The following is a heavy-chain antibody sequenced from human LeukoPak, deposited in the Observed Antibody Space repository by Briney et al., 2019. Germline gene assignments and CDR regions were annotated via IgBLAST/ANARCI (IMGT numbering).Heavy chain of an antibody. J-gene: IGHJ5*02. CDR2: IKHSGST. CDR1: GGSFSGYY. CDR3: ARYSGTQFGP. Sequence: SETLSLTCAVYGGSFSGYYWSWIRQPPGKGLEWIGEIKHSGSTNYNPSLKSRVTISVDTSKNQFSLQVNSVTPEDTAVYYCARYSGTQFGPWGQGTLVTVSS. D-gene: IGHD1-26*01. V-gene: IGHV4-34*01.